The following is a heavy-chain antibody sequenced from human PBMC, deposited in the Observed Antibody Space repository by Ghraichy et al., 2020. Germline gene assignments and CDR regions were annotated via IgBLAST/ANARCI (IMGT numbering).Heavy chain of an antibody. D-gene: IGHD2-15*01. CDR1: GFTFSNAW. J-gene: IGHJ6*02. Sequence: GGSLRLSCAASGFTFSNAWMNWVRQAPGKGLEWVGHIKGKSDGATTDYATPVKGRFTISRDDSKNTLYLQMNSLETEDTAVYYCTTGYSLYYYAMDVWGQGTTVTVSS. V-gene: IGHV3-15*01. CDR2: IKGKSDGATT. CDR3: TTGYSLYYYAMDV.